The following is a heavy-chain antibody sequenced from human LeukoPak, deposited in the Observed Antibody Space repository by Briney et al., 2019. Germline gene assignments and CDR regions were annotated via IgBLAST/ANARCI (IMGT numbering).Heavy chain of an antibody. Sequence: GGSLRLSCEASGFTFGSYVMSWVRQAPGKGLEWVSSISGSSSNLYYADSVKGRFTISRDNSKNTLYLQMNSLRAEDTAVYYCARETDSSGYYVDYWGQGTLVTVSS. CDR3: ARETDSSGYYVDY. CDR2: ISGSSSNL. V-gene: IGHV3-23*01. J-gene: IGHJ4*02. CDR1: GFTFGSYV. D-gene: IGHD3-22*01.